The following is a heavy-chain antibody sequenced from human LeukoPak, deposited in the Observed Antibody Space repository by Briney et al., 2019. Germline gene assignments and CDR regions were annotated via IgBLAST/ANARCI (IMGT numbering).Heavy chain of an antibody. CDR1: GGSFSGYY. V-gene: IGHV4-34*01. CDR3: ARGVTPSYDWFDP. J-gene: IGHJ5*02. D-gene: IGHD2-21*02. CDR2: INHSGST. Sequence: NASETLSLTCAVYGGSFSGYYWSWIRQPPGKGLEWIGEINHSGSTNYNPSLKSRVTISVDTSKNQFPLKLSSVTAADTAVYYCARGVTPSYDWFDPWGQGTLVTVSS.